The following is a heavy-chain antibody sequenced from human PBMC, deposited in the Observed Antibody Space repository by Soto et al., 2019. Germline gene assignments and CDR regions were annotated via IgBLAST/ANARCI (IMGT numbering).Heavy chain of an antibody. CDR2: INHSGST. Sequence: SETLSLTCAVYGGSFSGYYWSWIRQPPGKGLEWIGEINHSGSTNYNPSLKSRVRISMDTPENRISLKLDSVTAADAGVYYCTRDGMTTGDTWGPGTLVTVSS. V-gene: IGHV4-34*01. J-gene: IGHJ4*02. D-gene: IGHD2-21*02. CDR1: GGSFSGYY. CDR3: TRDGMTTGDT.